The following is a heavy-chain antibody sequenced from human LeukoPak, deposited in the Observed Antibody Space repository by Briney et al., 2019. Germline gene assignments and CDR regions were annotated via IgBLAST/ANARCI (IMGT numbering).Heavy chain of an antibody. V-gene: IGHV3-53*01. J-gene: IGHJ4*02. Sequence: GGSLRLSCAASGFTVINEPMSWVRQVPGKGLEWVSLIYSDGTIYYADSVKGRFTIHRDSSKNTLYLQMNTLRADDTAVYYCTKADDGFAYWGQGTLVTVSS. D-gene: IGHD4-17*01. CDR2: IYSDGTI. CDR3: TKADDGFAY. CDR1: GFTVINEP.